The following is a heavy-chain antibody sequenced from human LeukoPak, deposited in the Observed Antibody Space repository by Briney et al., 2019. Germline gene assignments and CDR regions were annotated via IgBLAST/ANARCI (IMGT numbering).Heavy chain of an antibody. Sequence: PGGSLRLSCAASGFTVRSNYMSWVRQAPGKGLEWVSVIYSGGSTNYADSVKGRFTISRDNSKNTLYLQMNSLRAEDTAVYYCARDRSWEAVAGLGYWGQGTLVTVSS. V-gene: IGHV3-66*02. CDR1: GFTVRSNY. CDR3: ARDRSWEAVAGLGY. CDR2: IYSGGST. D-gene: IGHD6-19*01. J-gene: IGHJ4*02.